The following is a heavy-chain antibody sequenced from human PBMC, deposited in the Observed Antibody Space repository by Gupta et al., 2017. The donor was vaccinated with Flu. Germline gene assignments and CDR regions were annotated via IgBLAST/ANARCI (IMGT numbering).Heavy chain of an antibody. CDR2: ISSSGSTI. V-gene: IGHV3-48*03. J-gene: IGHJ4*02. CDR3: ARDRSGCSSTSCYREHFDY. Sequence: GLEWVSYISSSGSTIYYADSVKGRFTISRDNAKNSLYLQMNSLRAEDTAVYYCARDRSGCSSTSCYREHFDYWGQGTLVTVSS. D-gene: IGHD2-2*01.